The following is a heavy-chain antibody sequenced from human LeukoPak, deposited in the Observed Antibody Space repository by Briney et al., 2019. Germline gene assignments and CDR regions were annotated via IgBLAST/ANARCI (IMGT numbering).Heavy chain of an antibody. Sequence: SVKVSCKASGGTFSSYAISWVRQAPGQGLEWMGGIIPIFGTANYAQRFQGRVTITADESTSTAYMELSSLRSEDTAVYYCARDLLAEYYYYGMDVWGQGTTVTVSS. CDR3: ARDLLAEYYYYGMDV. J-gene: IGHJ6*02. V-gene: IGHV1-69*13. CDR1: GGTFSSYA. CDR2: IIPIFGTA. D-gene: IGHD6-19*01.